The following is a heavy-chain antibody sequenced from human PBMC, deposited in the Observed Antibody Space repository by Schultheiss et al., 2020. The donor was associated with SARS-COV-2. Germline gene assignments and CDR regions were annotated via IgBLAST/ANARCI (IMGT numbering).Heavy chain of an antibody. Sequence: ESLKISCAASGFTFSSYAMSWVRQAPGKGLEWIGEINHSGSTNYNPSLKSRVTISVDTSKNQFSLKLSSVTAADTAVYYCARAYGDYVEYWGQGTLVTVSS. J-gene: IGHJ4*02. V-gene: IGHV4-34*01. CDR1: GFTFSSYA. CDR2: INHSGST. D-gene: IGHD4-17*01. CDR3: ARAYGDYVEY.